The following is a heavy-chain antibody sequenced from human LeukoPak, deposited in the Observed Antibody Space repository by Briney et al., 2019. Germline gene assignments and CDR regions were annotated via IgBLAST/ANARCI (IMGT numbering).Heavy chain of an antibody. V-gene: IGHV3-74*01. CDR2: INNDGSST. J-gene: IGHJ4*02. Sequence: GGSLRLSCAASGFTFSSYWMYWVRQAPGKGLVWVSRINNDGSSTIYADSVKGRFTISRDNAKNTLYLQMNSLRDDDTAVHYCVRDNGGEHLWGQGTLVTVSS. D-gene: IGHD3-16*01. CDR3: VRDNGGEHL. CDR1: GFTFSSYW.